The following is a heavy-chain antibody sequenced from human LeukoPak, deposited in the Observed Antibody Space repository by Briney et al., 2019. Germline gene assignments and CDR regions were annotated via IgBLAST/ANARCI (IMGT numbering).Heavy chain of an antibody. J-gene: IGHJ5*02. D-gene: IGHD5-18*01. V-gene: IGHV5-51*01. CDR3: ASTYSYGSYWFDP. CDR2: IYPGDSDT. Sequence: GESLKISCKGSGYSFTSCWIGWVRQMPGKGLEWMGIIYPGDSDTRYSPSFQGQVTISADKSISTAYLQWSSLKASDTAMYYCASTYSYGSYWFDPWGQGTLVTVSS. CDR1: GYSFTSCW.